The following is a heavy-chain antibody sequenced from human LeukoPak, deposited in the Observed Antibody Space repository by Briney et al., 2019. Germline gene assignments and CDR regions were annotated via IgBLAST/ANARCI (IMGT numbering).Heavy chain of an antibody. CDR2: IIPIFGTA. CDR1: GGTFSSYA. Sequence: ASVKVSCKASGGTFSSYAISWVRQAPGQGLEWMGRIIPIFGTANYAQKFQGRVTITTDESTSTAYMELSSLRSEDTAVYYCARVQAAAGFDYWGQGTLVTVSS. J-gene: IGHJ4*02. D-gene: IGHD6-13*01. V-gene: IGHV1-69*05. CDR3: ARVQAAAGFDY.